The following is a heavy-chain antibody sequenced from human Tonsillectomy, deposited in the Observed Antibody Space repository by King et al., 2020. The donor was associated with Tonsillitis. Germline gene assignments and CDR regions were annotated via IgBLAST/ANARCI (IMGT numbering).Heavy chain of an antibody. J-gene: IGHJ6*02. Sequence: QLVQSGAEVKKPGSSVKVSCKASGDTFSNYAISWVRQAPGQGLEWMGVIIPMFDTTNYAKKLQGRVTITADESRRTAYLELSSLRPEDTGVYYCARVGEGGPSSYYGMDVWGQGTTVTVSS. CDR2: IIPMFDTT. V-gene: IGHV1-69*12. CDR3: ARVGEGGPSSYYGMDV. D-gene: IGHD3-16*01. CDR1: GDTFSNYA.